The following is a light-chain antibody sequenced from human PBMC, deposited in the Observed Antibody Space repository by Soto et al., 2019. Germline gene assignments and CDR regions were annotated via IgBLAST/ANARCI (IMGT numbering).Light chain of an antibody. V-gene: IGKV1-9*01. CDR3: QQLNSYPPELT. CDR2: AAS. Sequence: DIQLTQSPSFLSASVGDRVTITCRASQGISSYLAWYQQIPGKAPKLLIYAASTLQSGVPSRFSGSGSGTEFTLTISSLQPEDFATYYCQQLNSYPPELTFGGGTKVEIK. J-gene: IGKJ4*01. CDR1: QGISSY.